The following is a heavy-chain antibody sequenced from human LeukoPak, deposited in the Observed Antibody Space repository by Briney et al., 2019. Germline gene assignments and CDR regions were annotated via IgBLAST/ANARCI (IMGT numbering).Heavy chain of an antibody. Sequence: GGSLRLSCAASGFTFSDCAIHWVRQASGKGLEWIGLIDSKTKHYATAYGASVKGRFTISRDESSTVYLQMHSLETADTAVYYCTRDGGSYSHLDNWGHGTLVTVSS. J-gene: IGHJ4*01. D-gene: IGHD1-26*01. CDR3: TRDGGSYSHLDN. CDR1: GFTFSDCA. V-gene: IGHV3-73*01. CDR2: IDSKTKHYAT.